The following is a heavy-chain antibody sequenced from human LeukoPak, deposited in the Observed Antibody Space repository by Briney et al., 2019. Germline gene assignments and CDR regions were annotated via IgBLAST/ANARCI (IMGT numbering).Heavy chain of an antibody. V-gene: IGHV3-23*01. CDR2: ISGSGGST. CDR1: GFTFSSYA. D-gene: IGHD3-3*01. CDR3: TRQYYDFWSGFFTADYWFDY. Sequence: GGSLRLSCAASGFTFSSYAMSWVRQAPGKGLEWVSAISGSGGSTYYADSVKGRFTISRDNAENSLYLQMNSLRAEDSAVYYCTRQYYDFWSGFFTADYWFDYWGQGTLVTVSS. J-gene: IGHJ4*02.